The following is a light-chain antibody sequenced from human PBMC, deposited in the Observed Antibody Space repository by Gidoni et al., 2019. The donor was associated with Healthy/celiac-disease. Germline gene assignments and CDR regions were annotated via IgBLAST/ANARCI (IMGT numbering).Light chain of an antibody. J-gene: IGKJ2*01. CDR1: QSISSY. V-gene: IGKV1-39*01. CDR3: QQSYSTPYT. Sequence: IQMTHSPSSLSASVGDRVTITCRASQSISSYLNWYQQKPGKATKLLIYAASSLQSGVPSRFSGSGSGTDFTLTISSLQPEDFATYYCQQSYSTPYTFGQGTKLEIK. CDR2: AAS.